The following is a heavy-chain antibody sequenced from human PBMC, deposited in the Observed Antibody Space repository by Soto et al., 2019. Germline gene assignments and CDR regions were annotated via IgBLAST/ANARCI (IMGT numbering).Heavy chain of an antibody. Sequence: QVQLVQSGAEVKKPGSSVKVSCKASGGTFSSYAISWVRQAPGQGLEWMGGIIPIFGTANYAQKFQGRVTIAADESTSTAYMGLSSLRSEDTAVYYCARSNRITIFGVDPYYYYYGMDVWGQGTTVTVSS. J-gene: IGHJ6*02. CDR2: IIPIFGTA. CDR1: GGTFSSYA. V-gene: IGHV1-69*01. CDR3: ARSNRITIFGVDPYYYYYGMDV. D-gene: IGHD3-3*01.